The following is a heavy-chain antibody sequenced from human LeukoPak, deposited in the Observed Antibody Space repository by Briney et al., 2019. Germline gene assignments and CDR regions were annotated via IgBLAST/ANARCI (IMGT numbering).Heavy chain of an antibody. D-gene: IGHD4-23*01. V-gene: IGHV1-18*01. J-gene: IGHJ4*02. CDR1: GYTFTSYG. Sequence: GASVKVSCKASGYTFTSYGISWVRQAPGQGLEWMGWISAYNGNTNYAQKLQGRVTMTTDTSTSTAYMELRSLRSDDTAVYYCARSLYYGGNTRYYFDYWGQGTLVTVSS. CDR2: ISAYNGNT. CDR3: ARSLYYGGNTRYYFDY.